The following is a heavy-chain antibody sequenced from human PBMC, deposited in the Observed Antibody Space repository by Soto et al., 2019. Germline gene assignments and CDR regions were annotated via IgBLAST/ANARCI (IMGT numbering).Heavy chain of an antibody. V-gene: IGHV3-23*01. CDR2: IGGSGAGT. J-gene: IGHJ4*02. D-gene: IGHD3-22*01. CDR1: VFTFSSYA. CDR3: AKDKRITMIDGFARYFDY. Sequence: GGSLRLSCAASVFTFSSYAMSWVRQAPVKASEWVSGIGGSGAGTFYADSVKGRFTISRDNSKNTLYLQMNSLRAEDTAVYYCAKDKRITMIDGFARYFDYWGQGTLVTVSS.